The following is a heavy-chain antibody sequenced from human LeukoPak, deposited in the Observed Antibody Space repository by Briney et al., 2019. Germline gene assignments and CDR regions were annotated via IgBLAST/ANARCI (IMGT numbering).Heavy chain of an antibody. J-gene: IGHJ5*02. CDR2: IYYSGST. V-gene: IGHV4-59*08. D-gene: IGHD6-13*01. Sequence: SETLSLTCTVSGGSISSYYWSWIRQPPGKGLEWIGYIYYSGSTYYNPSLKSRVTISVDTSKNQFSLKLSSVTAADTAVYYCARHGYGSWYGYNWFDPWGQGTLVTVSS. CDR1: GGSISSYY. CDR3: ARHGYGSWYGYNWFDP.